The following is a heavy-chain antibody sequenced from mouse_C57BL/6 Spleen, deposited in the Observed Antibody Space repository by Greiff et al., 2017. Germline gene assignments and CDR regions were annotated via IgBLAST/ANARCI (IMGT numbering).Heavy chain of an antibody. J-gene: IGHJ4*01. CDR2: ISSGGDYI. CDR1: GFTFNSYA. Sequence: EVKVVESGEGLVKPGGSLKLSCAASGFTFNSYAMSWVRQTPEKSLEWVSYISSGGDYIYYADTVKGRFTFSRDNASNTLYLQMISLKSEDTAMYYSTKDDYDAMDYWGQGTSVTVSS. V-gene: IGHV5-9-1*02. CDR3: TKDDYDAMDY.